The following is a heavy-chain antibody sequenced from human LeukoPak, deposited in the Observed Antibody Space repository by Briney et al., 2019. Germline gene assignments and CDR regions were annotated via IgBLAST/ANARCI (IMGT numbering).Heavy chain of an antibody. CDR3: AKDGDFWSGYTFDY. V-gene: IGHV3-23*01. CDR1: GFTFSSYA. CDR2: ISGSGGST. J-gene: IGHJ4*02. D-gene: IGHD3-3*01. Sequence: GGSLRLSCAASGFTFSSYAMSWVRQAPGQGLEWVSAISGSGGSTYYADSVKGRFTISRDNSKNTLYLQMNSLRAEDTAVYYCAKDGDFWSGYTFDYWGQGTLVTVSS.